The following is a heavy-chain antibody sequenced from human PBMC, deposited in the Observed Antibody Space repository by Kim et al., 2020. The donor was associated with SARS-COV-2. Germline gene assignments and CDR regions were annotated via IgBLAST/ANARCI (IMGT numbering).Heavy chain of an antibody. CDR3: ASEASPRGFDV. Sequence: ASVKVSCKASGYTFDDYYIHWVRPAPGQGLEWMGRINTDTGVPNYAQKFQGRVTMTRDTSINTAYMELSGLRSDDTVIYYCASEASPRGFDVWGQGTTVT. D-gene: IGHD5-12*01. CDR1: GYTFDDYY. CDR2: INTDTGVP. J-gene: IGHJ6*02. V-gene: IGHV1-2*05.